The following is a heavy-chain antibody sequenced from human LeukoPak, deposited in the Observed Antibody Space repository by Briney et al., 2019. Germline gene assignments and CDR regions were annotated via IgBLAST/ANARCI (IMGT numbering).Heavy chain of an antibody. V-gene: IGHV1-69*13. CDR2: IIPIFGTA. CDR3: ARAEMYYYDSSGYLDY. D-gene: IGHD3-22*01. CDR1: GGTFSSYA. J-gene: IGHJ4*02. Sequence: SVKVSCKASGGTFSSYAISWVRQAPGQGLEWMGGIIPIFGTANYAQKFQGRVTITADESTSTAYMELSSLRSEDTAVYYCARAEMYYYDSSGYLDYWGQGTLVTVSS.